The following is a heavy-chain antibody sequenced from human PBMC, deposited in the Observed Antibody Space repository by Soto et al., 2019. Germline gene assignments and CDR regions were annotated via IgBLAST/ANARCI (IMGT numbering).Heavy chain of an antibody. CDR2: ISGSGGST. Sequence: GGSLRLSCAASGFTFSSYAMSWVRQAPGKGLEWVSAISGSGGSTYYADSVKGRFTISRDNSKNTLYLQMNSLRAEDTAVYYCAKLGLLRFLEWLSPLYDYWGQGTLVTVSS. CDR1: GFTFSSYA. D-gene: IGHD3-3*01. J-gene: IGHJ4*02. CDR3: AKLGLLRFLEWLSPLYDY. V-gene: IGHV3-23*01.